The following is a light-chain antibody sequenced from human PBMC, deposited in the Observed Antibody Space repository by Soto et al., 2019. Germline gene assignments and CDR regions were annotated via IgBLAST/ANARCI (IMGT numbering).Light chain of an antibody. CDR1: QSVLYSSTGRNY. CDR3: QQYYSTPQT. J-gene: IGKJ1*01. CDR2: WAS. V-gene: IGKV4-1*01. Sequence: DIVMTQSPDSLALSLGEMATINCESSQSVLYSSTGRNYLVWYQQKAGQPPKLLIYWASTRESGVPDRFNGSGSGTDFTLTISGLQAEDVAVYYCQQYYSTPQTFGQGTKVDIK.